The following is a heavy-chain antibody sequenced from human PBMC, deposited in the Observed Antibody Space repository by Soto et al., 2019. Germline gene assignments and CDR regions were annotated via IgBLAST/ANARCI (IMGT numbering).Heavy chain of an antibody. D-gene: IGHD5-18*01. CDR2: TYYRSKWYN. V-gene: IGHV6-1*01. J-gene: IGHJ4*02. CDR3: AREIGGGTWIQLWLLGYYFDY. Sequence: SQTLSLTCAISGDSVSSNSAAWNWIRQSPSRGLEWLGRTYYRSKWYNDYAVSVKSRITINPDTSKNQFSLQLNSVTPEDTAVYYCAREIGGGTWIQLWLLGYYFDYWGQGTLVTVSS. CDR1: GDSVSSNSAA.